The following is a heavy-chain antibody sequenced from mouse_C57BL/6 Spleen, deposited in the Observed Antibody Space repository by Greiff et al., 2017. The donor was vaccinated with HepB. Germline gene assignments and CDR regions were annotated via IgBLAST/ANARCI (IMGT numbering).Heavy chain of an antibody. CDR3: ARTWEYYFDY. CDR1: GYTFTDYY. J-gene: IGHJ2*01. CDR2: INPYNGGT. Sequence: EVQLQQSGPVLVKPGASVKMSCKASGYTFTDYYMNWVKQSHGKSLEWIGVINPYNGGTSYNQKFKGKATLTVDKSSSTAYMELNSLTSEDSAVYYCARTWEYYFDYWGQGTTLTVSS. V-gene: IGHV1-19*01. D-gene: IGHD4-1*01.